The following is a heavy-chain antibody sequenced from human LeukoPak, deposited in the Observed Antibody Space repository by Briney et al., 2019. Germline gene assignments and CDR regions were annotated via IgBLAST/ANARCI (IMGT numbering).Heavy chain of an antibody. CDR3: ARDQGYYDSSGSFDP. D-gene: IGHD3-22*01. V-gene: IGHV3-74*01. J-gene: IGHJ5*02. Sequence: GGSLRLSCAASGFTFSSYWMHWVRQAPGKGLVWVSRINSDGSSTSYADSVKGRFTISRDNAKNTLYLQMNSLRAEDTAVYYCARDQGYYDSSGSFDPWGQGTLVTVSS. CDR2: INSDGSST. CDR1: GFTFSSYW.